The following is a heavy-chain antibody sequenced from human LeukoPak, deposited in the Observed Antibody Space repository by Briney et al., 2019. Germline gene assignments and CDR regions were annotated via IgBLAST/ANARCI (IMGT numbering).Heavy chain of an antibody. J-gene: IGHJ3*02. CDR3: ARQTKVGTKPDAFDI. V-gene: IGHV4-39*01. CDR2: INYSGST. CDR1: GGSIRSSGYY. D-gene: IGHD1-26*01. Sequence: SSETLSLTCTVSGGSIRSSGYYLGWIRQPPGKGLEWIGSINYSGSTYSNPALTSRVTISVDTSKNEFSVKLSSVTAADTAVYYCARQTKVGTKPDAFDIWGHGKMVTVSS.